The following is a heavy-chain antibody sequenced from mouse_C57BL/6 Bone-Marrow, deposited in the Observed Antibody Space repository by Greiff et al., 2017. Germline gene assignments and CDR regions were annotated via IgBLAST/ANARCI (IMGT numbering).Heavy chain of an antibody. J-gene: IGHJ2*01. CDR3: TSLNWYYFDY. V-gene: IGHV1-15*01. CDR1: GYTFTDYE. D-gene: IGHD4-1*01. CDR2: IDPETGGT. Sequence: QVQLQQSGAELVRPGASVTLSCKASGYTFTDYEMHWVKQTPVHGLEWIGAIDPETGGTAYNQKFKGKAILTADKSSSTAYMELRSLTSEDSAVXYCTSLNWYYFDYWGQGTTLTVSS.